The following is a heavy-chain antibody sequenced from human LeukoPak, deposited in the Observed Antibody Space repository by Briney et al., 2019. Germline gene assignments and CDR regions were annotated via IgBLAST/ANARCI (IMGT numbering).Heavy chain of an antibody. CDR3: AKGQGGSSDFQH. Sequence: SETLSLTCTVSGGSISSYYWSWLRQPPGKGLEWIGYIYYSGSTNYNPSLKSRVTISVDTFKNQFSLKLSSVTAADTAVYYCAKGQGGSSDFQHWGQGTLVTVSS. V-gene: IGHV4-59*01. CDR1: GGSISSYY. J-gene: IGHJ1*01. CDR2: IYYSGST. D-gene: IGHD6-25*01.